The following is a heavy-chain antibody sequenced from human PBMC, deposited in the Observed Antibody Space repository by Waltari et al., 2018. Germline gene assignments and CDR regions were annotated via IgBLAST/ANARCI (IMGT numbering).Heavy chain of an antibody. CDR1: GLNFIRDA. Sequence: EVHLLESGGGLAQPGGSLRLSCAASGLNFIRDAMSWVRQAPGKGLEWVSGISDSGVITKYADSVKGRFTVSRDDSKNTVFLQLNSLRAEDTAIYYCARHLYSIDYLELGYWGQGTLVTVSS. V-gene: IGHV3-23*01. CDR3: ARHLYSIDYLELGY. D-gene: IGHD3-22*01. CDR2: ISDSGVIT. J-gene: IGHJ4*02.